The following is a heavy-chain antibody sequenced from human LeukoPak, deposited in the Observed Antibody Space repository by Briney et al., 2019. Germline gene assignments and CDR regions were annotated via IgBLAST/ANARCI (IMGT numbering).Heavy chain of an antibody. CDR1: GFTFSSYW. CDR2: IKKDGSEK. CDR3: AKDIYGVWGAYYFDY. J-gene: IGHJ4*02. D-gene: IGHD2-8*01. V-gene: IGHV3-7*03. Sequence: PGGSLRLSCAASGFTFSSYWMTWVRQAPGKGLEWVANIKKDGSEKYYVDSVKGRFTISRDNAKTSLYLQMISLRAEDTALYYCAKDIYGVWGAYYFDYWGQGTLVTVSS.